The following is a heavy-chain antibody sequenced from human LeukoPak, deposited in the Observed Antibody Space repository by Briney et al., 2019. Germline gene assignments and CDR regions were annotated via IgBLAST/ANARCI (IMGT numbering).Heavy chain of an antibody. CDR3: AKEVWADYYDSSGYNGGAFDI. V-gene: IGHV3-30-3*01. J-gene: IGHJ3*02. CDR1: GFTFSSYA. D-gene: IGHD3-22*01. CDR2: ISYDGSNK. Sequence: PGGSLRLSCAASGFTFSSYAMHWVRQAPGKGLAGVAVISYDGSNKYYAASVKGRFTISRDNSKNTLYLQMNSLRAEDTAVYYCAKEVWADYYDSSGYNGGAFDIWGQGTMVTVSS.